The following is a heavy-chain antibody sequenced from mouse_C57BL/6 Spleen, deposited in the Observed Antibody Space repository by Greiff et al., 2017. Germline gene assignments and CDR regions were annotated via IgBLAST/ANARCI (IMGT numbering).Heavy chain of an antibody. Sequence: QVQLKQSGPELVKPGASVKISCKASGYAFSSSWMNWVKQRPGKGLEWIGRIYPGDGDTNYNGKFKGKATLTADKSSSAAYMQLSSLTSEDSAVYCCDCGSSHWYFDVWGTGTTVTVSS. D-gene: IGHD1-1*01. CDR1: GYAFSSSW. CDR2: IYPGDGDT. CDR3: DCGSSHWYFDV. J-gene: IGHJ1*03. V-gene: IGHV1-82*01.